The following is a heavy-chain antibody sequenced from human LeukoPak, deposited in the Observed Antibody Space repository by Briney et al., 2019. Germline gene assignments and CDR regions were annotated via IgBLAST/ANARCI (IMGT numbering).Heavy chain of an antibody. V-gene: IGHV4-34*01. CDR3: ASSIAVADDY. CDR1: GVSFSGYY. Sequence: SETLSLTCAVYGVSFSGYYWSWIRQPPGKGLEWIGEINHSGSTNYNPSLKSRVTISVDTSKNQFSLKLSSVTAADTAVYYCASSIAVADDYWGQGTLVTVSS. J-gene: IGHJ4*02. CDR2: INHSGST. D-gene: IGHD6-19*01.